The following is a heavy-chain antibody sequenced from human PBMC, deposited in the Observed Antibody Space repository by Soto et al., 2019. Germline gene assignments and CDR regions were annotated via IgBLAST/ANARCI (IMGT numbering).Heavy chain of an antibody. CDR3: AKEYCGGHCSSDYFDY. J-gene: IGHJ4*02. CDR1: GFTFSNFP. D-gene: IGHD2-21*01. Sequence: GGSLRLSCAASGFTFSNFPIHWVRQAPGKGLEWVAVISHDGRNKDYADSAKGRFTISRDNSKNTLYLQVNNLRAEDTAVYYCAKEYCGGHCSSDYFDYWGQGTLVTVSS. V-gene: IGHV3-30-3*01. CDR2: ISHDGRNK.